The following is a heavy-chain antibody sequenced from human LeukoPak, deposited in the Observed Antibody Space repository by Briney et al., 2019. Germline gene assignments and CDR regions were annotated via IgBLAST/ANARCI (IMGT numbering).Heavy chain of an antibody. CDR2: IYYSGST. Sequence: SETLSLTCTVSGGSISSYYWSWIRQPPGKGLEWIGYIYYSGSTNYNPSLKSRVTISVDTSKNQFSLKLSSVTAADTAVYYCARFTYYYGSGSNDAFDIWGQGTMGTVSS. CDR1: GGSISSYY. CDR3: ARFTYYYGSGSNDAFDI. J-gene: IGHJ3*02. V-gene: IGHV4-59*01. D-gene: IGHD3-10*01.